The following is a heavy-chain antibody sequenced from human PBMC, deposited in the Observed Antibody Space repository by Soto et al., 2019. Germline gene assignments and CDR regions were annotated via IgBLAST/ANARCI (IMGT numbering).Heavy chain of an antibody. CDR2: INHSGST. D-gene: IGHD4-17*01. CDR3: ARGPSLYGDPVGRRAFDI. V-gene: IGHV4-34*01. CDR1: GGSFSGYY. J-gene: IGHJ3*02. Sequence: QAQLQQWGAGLLKPSETLSLTCDVYGGSFSGYYWSWIRQPPGKGLEWIGEINHSGSTNYNQSLKVRGTISGDTSKIQFSLKLSSVIAADTAVYYCARGPSLYGDPVGRRAFDIWGQVTIVTVS.